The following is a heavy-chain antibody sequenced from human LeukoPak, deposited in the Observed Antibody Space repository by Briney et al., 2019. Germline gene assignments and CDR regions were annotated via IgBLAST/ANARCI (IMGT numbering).Heavy chain of an antibody. D-gene: IGHD5-12*01. Sequence: SETLSLTCAVYGGSFSGYYWSWIRQPPGKGLEWIGEINHSGSTNYNPSLKSRVTISVDTSKSQFSLKLSTVTAADTAVYYCARERWLHAYPRVYFDYWGQGTLVTVSS. CDR1: GGSFSGYY. V-gene: IGHV4-34*01. J-gene: IGHJ4*02. CDR2: INHSGST. CDR3: ARERWLHAYPRVYFDY.